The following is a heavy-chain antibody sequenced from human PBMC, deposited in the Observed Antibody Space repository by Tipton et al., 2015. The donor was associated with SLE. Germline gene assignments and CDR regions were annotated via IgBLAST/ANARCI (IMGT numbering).Heavy chain of an antibody. V-gene: IGHV3-7*01. CDR3: ASGNYEGSFDY. CDR1: GGSISSSNW. Sequence: LSLTCAVSGGSISSSNWWSWVRQAPGKGLEWVANIKQDGSEKYYVDSVKGRFTISRDNAKNSLYLQMNSLRAEDTAVYYCASGNYEGSFDYWGQGTLVTVSS. CDR2: IKQDGSEK. D-gene: IGHD1-7*01. J-gene: IGHJ4*02.